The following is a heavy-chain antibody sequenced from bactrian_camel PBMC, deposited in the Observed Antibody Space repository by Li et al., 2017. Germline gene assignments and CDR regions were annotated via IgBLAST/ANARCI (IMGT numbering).Heavy chain of an antibody. CDR3: VRDAPEGWAFGY. J-gene: IGHJ6*01. Sequence: HVQLVESGGGLVQPGGSLRLSCAASGFTFGSDWMFWVRQAPGKGLEWVSTINSGSDRTHYADSVKGRFTISRDNAKSTMYLQMNSLKAEDTAVYYCVRDAPEGWAFGYFGQGTQVTVS. D-gene: IGHD5*01. CDR1: GFTFGSDW. V-gene: IGHV3S1*01. CDR2: INSGSDRT.